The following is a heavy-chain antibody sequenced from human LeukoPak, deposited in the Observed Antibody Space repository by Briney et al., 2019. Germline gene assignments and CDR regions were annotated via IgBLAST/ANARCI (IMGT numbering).Heavy chain of an antibody. CDR1: GFTFSNYG. CDR3: ARDFKSGYVDS. J-gene: IGHJ4*02. CDR2: AFDDGSRE. V-gene: IGHV3-33*01. Sequence: PGGSLRLSCAASGFTFSNYGMHWVRQAPGKGLEWVAVAFDDGSREDFADSVKGRFTISRDNSKNTVLLQMNSLRAEDTAVYYCARDFKSGYVDSWGQGTLVTVSS. D-gene: IGHD3-3*01.